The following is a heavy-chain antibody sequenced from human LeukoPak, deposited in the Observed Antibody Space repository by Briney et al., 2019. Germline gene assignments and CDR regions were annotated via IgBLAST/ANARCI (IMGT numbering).Heavy chain of an antibody. J-gene: IGHJ2*01. CDR2: ISSSGSAI. D-gene: IGHD2-8*01. CDR3: ARGQYCTNGVCTDYWYFDL. CDR1: GFSFSSYE. V-gene: IGHV3-48*03. Sequence: GGSLRLSCAASGFSFSSYEMNWVRQAPGKGLEWVSYISSSGSAIYSAASVKGRSTISRDNAKNSLYLQMNSLRAEDTAVYYCARGQYCTNGVCTDYWYFDLWGHGTLVTVSS.